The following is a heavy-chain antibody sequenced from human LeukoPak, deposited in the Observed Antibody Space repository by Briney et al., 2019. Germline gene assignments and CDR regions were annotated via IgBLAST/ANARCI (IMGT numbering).Heavy chain of an antibody. CDR3: AKTGQFDS. V-gene: IGHV3-23*01. CDR1: GFTFSNYA. Sequence: PGGSLRLSXAASGFTFSNYAMSWVRQAPGKGLEWVSTIGGSGGNTFYADSVRGRFTISRDNSESKLYLQMNGLRAEDTAVYYCAKTGQFDSWGQGTLVTVSS. CDR2: IGGSGGNT. J-gene: IGHJ4*02.